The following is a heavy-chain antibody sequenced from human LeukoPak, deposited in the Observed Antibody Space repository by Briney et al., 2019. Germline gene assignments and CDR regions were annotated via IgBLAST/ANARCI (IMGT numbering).Heavy chain of an antibody. CDR2: ISSSSSYI. CDR3: AREGGSEYYDFWRDYYYYMDV. V-gene: IGHV3-21*01. CDR1: GFTFSSYS. Sequence: GGSLRLSCAASGFTFSSYSMNWVRQAPGKGLEWVSSISSSSSYIYYADSVKGRFTISRDNAKNSLYLQMNSLRAEDTAVYYCAREGGSEYYDFWRDYYYYMDVWGKGTAVTVSS. D-gene: IGHD3-3*01. J-gene: IGHJ6*03.